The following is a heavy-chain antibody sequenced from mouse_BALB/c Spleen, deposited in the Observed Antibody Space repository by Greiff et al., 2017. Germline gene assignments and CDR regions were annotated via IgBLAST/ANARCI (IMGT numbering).Heavy chain of an antibody. CDR3: ARGLYYYGPWFAY. V-gene: IGHV1-9*01. Sequence: QVQLQQSGAELMKPGASVKISCKATGYTFSSYWIEWVKQRPGHGLEWIGEILPGSGSTNYNEKFKGKATFTADTSSNTAYMQLSSLTSEDSAVYYCARGLYYYGPWFAYWGQGTLVTVSA. CDR2: ILPGSGST. CDR1: GYTFSSYW. D-gene: IGHD1-1*01. J-gene: IGHJ3*01.